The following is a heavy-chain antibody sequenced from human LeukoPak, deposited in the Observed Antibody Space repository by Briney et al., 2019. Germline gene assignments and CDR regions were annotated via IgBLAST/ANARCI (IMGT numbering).Heavy chain of an antibody. CDR2: IYWDDDK. J-gene: IGHJ4*02. CDR1: GFSLSTSGVG. Sequence: SGPTLVKPTQTLTLTCTFSGFSLSTSGVGVGWIRRPPGKALEWLALIYWDDDKRYSPSLKSRLTITKDTSKNQVVLTMTNMDPVDTATYYCARVVRGVHFDYWGQGTLVTVSS. V-gene: IGHV2-5*02. CDR3: ARVVRGVHFDY. D-gene: IGHD3-10*01.